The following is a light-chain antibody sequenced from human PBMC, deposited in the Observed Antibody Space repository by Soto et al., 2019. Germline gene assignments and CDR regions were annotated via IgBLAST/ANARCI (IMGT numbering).Light chain of an antibody. Sequence: QSALSQPASVSGSPGQSITISCTGTSSDIGRYNYVSWYQQHPGMAPQLLIYEVSDRPSGVSNRFSGSKSGNTASLTISGLQAEDEVDYFCTSYTTTSAVIFGGGTQLTVL. CDR1: SSDIGRYNY. V-gene: IGLV2-14*01. CDR2: EVS. CDR3: TSYTTTSAVI. J-gene: IGLJ7*01.